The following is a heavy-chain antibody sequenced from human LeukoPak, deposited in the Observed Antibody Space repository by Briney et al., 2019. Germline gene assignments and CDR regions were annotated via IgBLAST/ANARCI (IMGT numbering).Heavy chain of an antibody. CDR3: ARVRYSSRNGYYYYYYGMDV. D-gene: IGHD6-13*01. V-gene: IGHV4-34*01. Sequence: SETLSLTCAVYGGSFSGYYWSRIRQPPGKGLEWIGEINHSGSTNYNPSLKSRVTISVDTSKNQFSLKLSSVTAADTAVYYCARVRYSSRNGYYYYYYGMDVWGQGTTVTVSS. CDR1: GGSFSGYY. J-gene: IGHJ6*02. CDR2: INHSGST.